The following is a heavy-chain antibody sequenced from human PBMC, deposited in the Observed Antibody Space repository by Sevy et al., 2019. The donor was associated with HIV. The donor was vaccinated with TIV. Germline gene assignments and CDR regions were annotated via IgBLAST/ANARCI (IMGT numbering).Heavy chain of an antibody. D-gene: IGHD2-15*01. CDR1: TFTFSSYS. Sequence: GGSLSLSCAASTFTFSSYSMHWVRQAPGKGLEWVSYISSSSGTRYYADSVKGRFTISRDNAKNSLFLQMHSLRDEDTAVYYCASRGYCGGGSCYSGPNDYWGQGTLVTVSS. V-gene: IGHV3-48*02. J-gene: IGHJ4*02. CDR2: ISSSSGTR. CDR3: ASRGYCGGGSCYSGPNDY.